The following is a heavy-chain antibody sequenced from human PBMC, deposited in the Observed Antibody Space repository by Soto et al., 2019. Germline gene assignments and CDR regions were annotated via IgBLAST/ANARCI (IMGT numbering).Heavy chain of an antibody. Sequence: QVQLVESGGGVVQPGRSLRLSCAASGFTFSSYGMHWVRQAPGKGLEWVAVISYDGSNKYYADSVKGRFTISRDNSKNTLYLQMNSLRAEDTAVYYCAKDNGSSSGAGYYYYYMDVWGKGTTVTVSS. V-gene: IGHV3-30*18. CDR2: ISYDGSNK. J-gene: IGHJ6*03. D-gene: IGHD6-6*01. CDR3: AKDNGSSSGAGYYYYYMDV. CDR1: GFTFSSYG.